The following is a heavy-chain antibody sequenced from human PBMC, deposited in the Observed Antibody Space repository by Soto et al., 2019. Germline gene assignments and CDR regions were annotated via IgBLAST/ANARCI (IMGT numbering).Heavy chain of an antibody. J-gene: IGHJ4*02. CDR3: ARGTYDYVWGSYRPNYFDY. V-gene: IGHV1-69*13. D-gene: IGHD3-16*02. CDR1: GGTFSSYA. CDR2: IIPIFGTA. Sequence: SVKVSCKASGGTFSSYAISWVLQAPGQGLEWMGGIIPIFGTANYAQKFQGRVTITADESTSTAYMELSSLRSEDTAVYYCARGTYDYVWGSYRPNYFDYWGQGTLVTVSS.